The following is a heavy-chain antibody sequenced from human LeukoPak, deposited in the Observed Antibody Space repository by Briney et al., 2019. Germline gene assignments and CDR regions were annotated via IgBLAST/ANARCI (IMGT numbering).Heavy chain of an antibody. CDR1: GYTFTGYY. V-gene: IGHV1-69*13. D-gene: IGHD5-12*01. Sequence: SVKVSCKASGYTFTGYYMHWVRQAPGQGLEWMGGIIPIFDTPNYAQNFQGRVTITADESTNTAYMELSSLRSEDTAVYYCARARLVATLGGGLDYWGQGTLVTVSS. CDR2: IIPIFDTP. CDR3: ARARLVATLGGGLDY. J-gene: IGHJ4*02.